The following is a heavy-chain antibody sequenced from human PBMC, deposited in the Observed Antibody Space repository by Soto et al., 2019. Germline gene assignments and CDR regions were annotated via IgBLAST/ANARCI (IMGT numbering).Heavy chain of an antibody. Sequence: PSETLSLTCAVSGGSISSGGYSWNWIRQPPGKGLEWIGYIYHSGSTYYNPSLKSRVTISIDKSKNQFSLKLSSVSAADTAVYYCARDSLTGNYFDPWGQGTLVTVSS. CDR1: GGSISSGGYS. J-gene: IGHJ5*02. CDR2: IYHSGST. D-gene: IGHD1-7*01. V-gene: IGHV4-30-2*01. CDR3: ARDSLTGNYFDP.